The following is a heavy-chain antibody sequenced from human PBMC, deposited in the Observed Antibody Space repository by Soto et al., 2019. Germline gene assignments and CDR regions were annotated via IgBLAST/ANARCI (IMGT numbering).Heavy chain of an antibody. D-gene: IGHD5-12*01. CDR3: ARGPQRWLQPYYFDY. CDR2: IYYSGST. CDR1: GGSISSGGYY. V-gene: IGHV4-31*03. J-gene: IGHJ4*02. Sequence: QVQLQESGPGLVKPSQTLSLTCTVSGGSISSGGYYWSWIRQHPGKGLAWIGYIYYSGSTYYNPSLKSRVTISGDTSKNQFSLKLSSVTAADTAVYYCARGPQRWLQPYYFDYWGQGTLVTVSS.